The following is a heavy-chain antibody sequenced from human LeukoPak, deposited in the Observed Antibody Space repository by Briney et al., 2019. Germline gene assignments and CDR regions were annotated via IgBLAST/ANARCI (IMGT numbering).Heavy chain of an antibody. CDR1: NGSICSSSYY. Sequence: SETLSLTRTVSNGSICSSSYYWGWIRQPPGKGLEWVGSIFYSGSTYYNPSLKSRVTISVDTSKNQFSLKLGSVTAADTAVYYCARVGGYCSSTGCRRGYYMDVWGRGTTVTVSS. V-gene: IGHV4-39*07. J-gene: IGHJ6*03. D-gene: IGHD2-2*01. CDR2: IFYSGST. CDR3: ARVGGYCSSTGCRRGYYMDV.